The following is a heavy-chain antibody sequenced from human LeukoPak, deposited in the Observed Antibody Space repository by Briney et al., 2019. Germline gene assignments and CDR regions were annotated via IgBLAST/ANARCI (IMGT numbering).Heavy chain of an antibody. Sequence: SETLSLTCTVSGDSFSRYYWSWIRQPPGKGLEWIGYIYYSGSTNYNPSLKSRVTISVDTSKNQFSLKLSSVTAADTAVYYCARGHDSSGYYSPGSHDYWGQGTLVTVSS. V-gene: IGHV4-59*01. D-gene: IGHD3-22*01. CDR3: ARGHDSSGYYSPGSHDY. CDR1: GDSFSRYY. J-gene: IGHJ4*02. CDR2: IYYSGST.